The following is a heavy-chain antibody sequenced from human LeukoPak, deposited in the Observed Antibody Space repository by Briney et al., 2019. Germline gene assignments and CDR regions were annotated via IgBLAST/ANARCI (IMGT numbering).Heavy chain of an antibody. J-gene: IGHJ3*01. CDR3: ARDWLAGVPFDAFDL. Sequence: GGSLRLSCAASGFTLSSYWMSWVRQAPGRGLEWVANIKEDGSEKYYVDSVKGRFTISRDNAKNSLYLHMNSLTAEDTAMYYCARDWLAGVPFDAFDLWGQGTMVTVSS. CDR2: IKEDGSEK. CDR1: GFTLSSYW. D-gene: IGHD3-10*01. V-gene: IGHV3-7*01.